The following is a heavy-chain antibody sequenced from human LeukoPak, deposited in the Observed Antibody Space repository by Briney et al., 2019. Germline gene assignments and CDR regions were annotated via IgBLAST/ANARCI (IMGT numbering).Heavy chain of an antibody. CDR2: ISGGGGDT. CDR1: GFTYTDYS. J-gene: IGHJ1*01. CDR3: AKDMSGGNKYFQH. Sequence: GGSLGLSCSASGFTYTDYSMSWVRQAPGRGLEWVSTISGGGGDTYYADSVKDRFTISRDNSKNTLYLQMNSLRAEDTAVYYCAKDMSGGNKYFQHWGQGTLVTVSS. V-gene: IGHV3-23*01. D-gene: IGHD1/OR15-1a*01.